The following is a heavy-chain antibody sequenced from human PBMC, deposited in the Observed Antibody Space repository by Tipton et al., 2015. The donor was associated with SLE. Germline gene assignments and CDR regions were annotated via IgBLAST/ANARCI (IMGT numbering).Heavy chain of an antibody. CDR1: GGSISSYY. V-gene: IGHV4-59*01. CDR3: ARARGVVASYDAFDI. D-gene: IGHD2-15*01. Sequence: GLVKPSETLSLTCTVSGGSISSYYWSWIRQPPGKGLEWIGYIYYSGSTNYNPSLKSRVTISVDTSKNQFPLKLSSVTAADTAVYYCARARGVVASYDAFDIWGQGTMVTVSS. J-gene: IGHJ3*02. CDR2: IYYSGST.